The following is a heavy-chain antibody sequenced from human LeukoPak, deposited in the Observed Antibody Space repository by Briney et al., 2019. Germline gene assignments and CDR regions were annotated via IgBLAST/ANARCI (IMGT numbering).Heavy chain of an antibody. CDR1: GGSISSSSYY. CDR3: ARSQATTVYFDY. D-gene: IGHD1-1*01. Sequence: SETLSLTCTVSGGSISSSSYYWGWIRQPPGKGLEWIGFIYYSGSTKYNPSLKSRVTISVDTSKNQFSLKLTSVTAADTAVYYCARSQATTVYFDYWGQGTLVTVSS. V-gene: IGHV4-61*05. J-gene: IGHJ4*02. CDR2: IYYSGST.